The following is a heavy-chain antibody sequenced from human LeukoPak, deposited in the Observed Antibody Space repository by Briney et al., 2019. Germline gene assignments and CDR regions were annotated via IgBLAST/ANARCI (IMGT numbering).Heavy chain of an antibody. Sequence: GGSLRLSCAASGFTFSSYSMNWVRQAPGKGLEWVSYISSSSSTIYYADSVKGRFTISRDNAKNSLYLQMNSLRAEDTAVYYCARESDYYYYMDVWGKGTTVTISS. CDR1: GFTFSSYS. CDR3: ARESDYYYYMDV. V-gene: IGHV3-48*04. J-gene: IGHJ6*03. CDR2: ISSSSSTI.